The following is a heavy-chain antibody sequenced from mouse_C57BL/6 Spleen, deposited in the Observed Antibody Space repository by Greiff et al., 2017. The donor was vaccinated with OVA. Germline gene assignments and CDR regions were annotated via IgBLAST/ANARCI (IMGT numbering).Heavy chain of an antibody. Sequence: VQLQQSGAELVRPGSSVKMSCKTSGYTFTSYGINWVKQRPGQGLEWIGYIYIGNGYTEYNEKFKGKATLTSDTSSSTAYMQLSSLTSEDTAIYFCERRCYYYGSSYWYFDVWGTGTTVNVSS. CDR1: GYTFTSYG. D-gene: IGHD1-1*01. J-gene: IGHJ1*03. CDR2: IYIGNGYT. CDR3: ERRCYYYGSSYWYFDV. V-gene: IGHV1-58*01.